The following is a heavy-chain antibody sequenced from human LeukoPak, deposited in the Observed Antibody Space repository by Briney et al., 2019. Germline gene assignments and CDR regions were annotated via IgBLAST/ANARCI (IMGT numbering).Heavy chain of an antibody. V-gene: IGHV3-11*01. D-gene: IGHD7-27*01. J-gene: IGHJ4*02. CDR1: GFTFSDYY. CDR3: ARQITGVWDGFDY. CDR2: ISSSGSTI. Sequence: GGSLRLSCAASGFTFSDYYMSWIRQAPGKGLEWVSYISSSGSTIYYADSVKGRFTVSRDNAKNSLYLQMNSLSAEDTAVYYCARQITGVWDGFDYWGQGTLVTVSS.